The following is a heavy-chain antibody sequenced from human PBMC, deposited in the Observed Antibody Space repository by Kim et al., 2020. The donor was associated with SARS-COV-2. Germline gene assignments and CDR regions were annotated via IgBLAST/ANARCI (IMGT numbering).Heavy chain of an antibody. J-gene: IGHJ5*02. CDR3: AAVAGKLGP. CDR2: GEA. D-gene: IGHD6-19*01. V-gene: IGHV1-24*01. Sequence: GEASYAQKFQGRVTMTEDTSTDTAYMELSSLRSEDTAVYYCAAVAGKLGPWGQGTLVTVSS.